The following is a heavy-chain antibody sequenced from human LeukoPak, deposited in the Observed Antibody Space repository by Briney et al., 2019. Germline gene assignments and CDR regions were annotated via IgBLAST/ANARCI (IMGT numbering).Heavy chain of an antibody. J-gene: IGHJ4*02. Sequence: GSLRLSCAASGFTFSSYWMSWVRQAPGKGLEWVANIKQNGSEKYYVDSVKGRFTISRDNAKNSLYLQMNGLRAEDTAVYYCAREATSAGLTNFDYWGQGTLVTVSS. CDR2: IKQNGSEK. CDR3: AREATSAGLTNFDY. D-gene: IGHD6-19*01. CDR1: GFTFSSYW. V-gene: IGHV3-7*03.